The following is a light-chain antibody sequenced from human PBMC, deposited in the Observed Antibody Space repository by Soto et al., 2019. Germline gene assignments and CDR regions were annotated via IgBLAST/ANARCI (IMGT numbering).Light chain of an antibody. CDR3: QKYDSAPWA. V-gene: IGKV1-27*01. J-gene: IGKJ1*01. CDR1: QGISNY. Sequence: DIQMTQSPSSLSASVGDRVTITCRARQGISNYLAWYQQKPGKVPKLLIYAASTLPSGVPSRFSGSGSGTDFTLTISSLQPEDVATYYCQKYDSAPWAFGQGTKVEIK. CDR2: AAS.